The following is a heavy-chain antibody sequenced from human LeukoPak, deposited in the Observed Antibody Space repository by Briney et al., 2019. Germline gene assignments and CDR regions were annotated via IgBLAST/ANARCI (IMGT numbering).Heavy chain of an antibody. CDR2: IYYSGST. J-gene: IGHJ4*02. CDR3: ARSGRSSGWFYY. V-gene: IGHV4-61*01. CDR1: GGSVRIGSYY. Sequence: PSETLSLTCTVSGGSVRIGSYYWGWIRPPPGKGLGWIGYIYYSGSTNYSPSLKSRVTISVDTSRNQFSLNLRSLTAADTAVYYCARSGRSSGWFYYWGRGTLVTVSS. D-gene: IGHD6-19*01.